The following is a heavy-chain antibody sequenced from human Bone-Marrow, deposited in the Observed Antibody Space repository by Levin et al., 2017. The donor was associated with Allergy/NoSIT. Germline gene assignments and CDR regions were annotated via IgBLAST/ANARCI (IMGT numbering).Heavy chain of an antibody. J-gene: IGHJ3*02. CDR3: ARDYFGSGRSGVALDI. Sequence: GGSLRLSCAASGFTVSNNYMNWVRQAPGKGLEWVSLINDDGNTYFADSVKGRFTLSRDNSKSTLYLQMNSLRAEDTAVYYWARDYFGSGRSGVALDIRGQGTMVSVSS. D-gene: IGHD3-10*01. V-gene: IGHV3-53*01. CDR2: INDDGNT. CDR1: GFTVSNNY.